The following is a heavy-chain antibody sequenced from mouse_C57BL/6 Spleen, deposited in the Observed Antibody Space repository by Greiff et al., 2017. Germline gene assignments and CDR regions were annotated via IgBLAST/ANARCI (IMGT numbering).Heavy chain of an antibody. CDR3: ARSATTVVADAMDY. J-gene: IGHJ4*01. Sequence: QVQLQQPGAELVKPGASVKMSCKASGYTFTSYWITWVKQRPGQGLEWIGDIYPGSGSTNYNEKFKSKATLTVDTSSSTAYMQLSSRTSEDSAVYYCARSATTVVADAMDYWGQGTSVTVSS. V-gene: IGHV1-55*01. D-gene: IGHD1-1*01. CDR2: IYPGSGST. CDR1: GYTFTSYW.